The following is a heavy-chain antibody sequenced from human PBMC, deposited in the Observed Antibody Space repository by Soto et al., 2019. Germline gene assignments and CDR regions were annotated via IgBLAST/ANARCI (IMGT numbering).Heavy chain of an antibody. CDR3: ARLLGWSNYNHFDP. Sequence: SETLSLTCSVSGGSISSTTFYWGWIRQPPRQGLELMGTISYRGSTSYNPSLKSRVTISVDTSKNQFSLRLTSVTAADAAVYYCARLLGWSNYNHFDPWGRGTLVTVSS. J-gene: IGHJ5*02. CDR1: GGSISSTTFY. CDR2: ISYRGST. D-gene: IGHD6-19*01. V-gene: IGHV4-39*01.